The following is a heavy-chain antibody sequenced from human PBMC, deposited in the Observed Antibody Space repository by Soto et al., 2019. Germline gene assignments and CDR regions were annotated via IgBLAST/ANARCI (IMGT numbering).Heavy chain of an antibody. J-gene: IGHJ4*02. CDR3: SRELNGGNPLDY. CDR2: IDPGSGDP. D-gene: IGHD2-8*01. CDR1: GYTLTNYA. V-gene: IGHV1-3*01. Sequence: QVPLVQSGAEVKKPGASVRVSCKASGYTLTNYAIHWVRQADGQRLEWLAWIDPGSGDPTYSQKFQGRITLSRDNSASTFYKDLSSLTSEDTAVYFCSRELNGGNPLDYWGQGTLVTVSS.